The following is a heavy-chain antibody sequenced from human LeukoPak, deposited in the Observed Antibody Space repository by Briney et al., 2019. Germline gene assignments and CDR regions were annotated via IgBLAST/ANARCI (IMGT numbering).Heavy chain of an antibody. V-gene: IGHV1-24*01. Sequence: GASVKVSCKVSGYTLTELSMHWVRQAPGKGLQWRGGFDPEDGETLYAQKFQGRVTMTEDTSTNTAYMELSSLRSEDTSVYYCATDQRGAGLGFRYGSGSYNGMDVCGQGTTVTVSS. CDR2: FDPEDGET. D-gene: IGHD3-10*01. J-gene: IGHJ6*02. CDR3: ATDQRGAGLGFRYGSGSYNGMDV. CDR1: GYTLTELS.